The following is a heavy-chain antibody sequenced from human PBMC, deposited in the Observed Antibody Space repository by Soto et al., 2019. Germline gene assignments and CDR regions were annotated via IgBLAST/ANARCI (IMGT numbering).Heavy chain of an antibody. CDR3: ASGSYIGYYYYGMDV. CDR2: IIPIFGTA. J-gene: IGHJ6*02. D-gene: IGHD1-26*01. V-gene: IGHV1-69*13. CDR1: GGTFSSYA. Sequence: GASVKVSCKASGGTFSSYAISWVRQAPGQGLEWMGGIIPIFGTANYAQKFQGRVTITADESTSTAYMELSSPRSEDTAVYYCASGSYIGYYYYGMDVWGQGTTVTVSS.